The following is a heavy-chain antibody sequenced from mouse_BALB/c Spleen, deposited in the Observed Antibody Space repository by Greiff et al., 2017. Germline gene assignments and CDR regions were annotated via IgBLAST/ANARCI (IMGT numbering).Heavy chain of an antibody. CDR1: GFSLTSYG. CDR2: IWAGGST. Sequence: QVQLQQSGPGLVAPSQSLSITCTVSGFSLTSYGVHWVRQPPGKGLEWLGVIWAGGSTNYNSALMSRLSISKDNSKSQVFLKMNSLQTDDTAMYYCARGGLRRDAWFADWGQGTLVTVSA. CDR3: ARGGLRRDAWFAD. D-gene: IGHD2-2*01. J-gene: IGHJ3*01. V-gene: IGHV2-9*02.